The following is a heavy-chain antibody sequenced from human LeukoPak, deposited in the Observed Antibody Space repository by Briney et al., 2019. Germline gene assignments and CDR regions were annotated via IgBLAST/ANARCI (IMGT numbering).Heavy chain of an antibody. V-gene: IGHV4-59*01. CDR3: ARVSSSWQCYFDY. Sequence: SETLSLTCSVSGGSISSYYWSWIRQPPGKGLEWIGYIYYSGSTNYNPSLKSRVTISVDTSKNQFSLKLSSVTAADTAVCYCARVSSSWQCYFDYWGQGTLVTVSS. J-gene: IGHJ4*02. CDR1: GGSISSYY. CDR2: IYYSGST. D-gene: IGHD6-13*01.